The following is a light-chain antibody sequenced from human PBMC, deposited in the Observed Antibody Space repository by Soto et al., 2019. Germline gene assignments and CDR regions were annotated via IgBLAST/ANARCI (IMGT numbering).Light chain of an antibody. J-gene: IGKJ1*01. V-gene: IGKV1-5*01. CDR2: DAS. CDR1: QTITTW. Sequence: DIQMTQSPSTLSASVGARVPITCRASQTITTWLAWYQQKPGKAPKLLIYDASTLESGVPSRFSGSGFGTEFSLTISSLQPDDSATYYCQQYSTYSGTFGQGTKVDIK. CDR3: QQYSTYSGT.